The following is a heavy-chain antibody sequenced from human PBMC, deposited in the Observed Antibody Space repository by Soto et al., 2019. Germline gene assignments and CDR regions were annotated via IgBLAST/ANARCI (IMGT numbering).Heavy chain of an antibody. CDR1: GDSVTSGNYY. D-gene: IGHD1-7*01. CDR3: ARVAVTGTTNYYGMDV. Sequence: SETLSLTCTVSGDSVTSGNYYWSWIRQPPGKGLEWIGYIYYSGSTNYNPSLKSRVTISVDTSKNQFSLKLSSVTAADTAVYYCARVAVTGTTNYYGMDVWGRGTTVTVSS. J-gene: IGHJ6*02. V-gene: IGHV4-61*01. CDR2: IYYSGST.